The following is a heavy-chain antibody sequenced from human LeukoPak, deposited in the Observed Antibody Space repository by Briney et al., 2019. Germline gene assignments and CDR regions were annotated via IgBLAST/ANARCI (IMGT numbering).Heavy chain of an antibody. CDR1: GFTFGSYA. CDR3: AKDRDGYNLGQYYFDY. CDR2: ISGSGYTT. D-gene: IGHD5-24*01. Sequence: GGSLRLSCVASGFTFGSYAVSWVRQAPGEGLEWVSAISGSGYTTYYADSVKGRFTISRDNSKNTLYLQMNSLRAEDTAVYYCAKDRDGYNLGQYYFDYWGQGALVTVSS. V-gene: IGHV3-23*01. J-gene: IGHJ4*02.